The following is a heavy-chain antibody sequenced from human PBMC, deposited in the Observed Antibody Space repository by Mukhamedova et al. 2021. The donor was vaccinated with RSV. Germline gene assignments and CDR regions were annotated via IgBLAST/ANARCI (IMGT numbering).Heavy chain of an antibody. Sequence: YYADSVRGRFTISSDDAKNTLFLQMDSLTGEDTAVYYCARDQGPASCGSTSWYPDAFYVWGRGTMVTVSS. D-gene: IGHD6-13*01. CDR3: ARDQGPASCGSTSWYPDAFYV. J-gene: IGHJ3*01. V-gene: IGHV3-30*01.